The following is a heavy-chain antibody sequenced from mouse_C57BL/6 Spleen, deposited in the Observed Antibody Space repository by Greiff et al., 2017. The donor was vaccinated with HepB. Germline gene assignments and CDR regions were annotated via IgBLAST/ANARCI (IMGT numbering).Heavy chain of an antibody. CDR2: IYPGSGST. V-gene: IGHV1-55*01. CDR1: GYTFTSYW. CDR3: ARGGITTVVATFDY. J-gene: IGHJ2*01. Sequence: VQLQQPGAELVKPGASVKMSCKASGYTFTSYWITWVKQRPGQGLEWIGDIYPGSGSTNYNEKFKSKATLTVDTSSSTAYMQLSSLTSEDSAVYYCARGGITTVVATFDYWGQGTTLTVSS. D-gene: IGHD1-1*01.